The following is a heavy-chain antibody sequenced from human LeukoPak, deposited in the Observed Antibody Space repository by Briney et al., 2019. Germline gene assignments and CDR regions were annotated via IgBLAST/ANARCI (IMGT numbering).Heavy chain of an antibody. J-gene: IGHJ4*02. CDR3: ARYYGSGSFPYN. D-gene: IGHD3-10*01. CDR2: IYYSGST. Sequence: SETLSLTCTVSGGSISSSSYYWGWIRQPPGKGLEWIGSIYYSGSTYYNPSLKSRVTISVDTSKNQFSLKLSSVTAADTAVYYYARYYGSGSFPYNWSQGTLVTVSS. V-gene: IGHV4-39*07. CDR1: GGSISSSSYY.